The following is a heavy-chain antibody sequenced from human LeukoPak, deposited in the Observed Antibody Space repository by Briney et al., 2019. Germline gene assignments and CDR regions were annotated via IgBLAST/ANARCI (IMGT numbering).Heavy chain of an antibody. V-gene: IGHV5-51*01. CDR2: IYPGDSDT. D-gene: IGHD6-13*01. CDR1: GYSFTSYW. CDR3: ARPPDGSSSWYIFDY. J-gene: IGHJ4*02. Sequence: PGESLKISCKGSGYSFTSYWIGWVRQMPGKGLEWMGIIYPGDSDTRYSPSFQGQVTISADKSISTAYMELSRLRSDDTAVYYCARPPDGSSSWYIFDYWGQGTLVTVSS.